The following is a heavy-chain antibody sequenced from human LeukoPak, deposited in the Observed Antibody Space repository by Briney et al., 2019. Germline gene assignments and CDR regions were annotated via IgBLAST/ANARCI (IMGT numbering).Heavy chain of an antibody. CDR3: VRDIYYYDSSGYYFPGGSDY. J-gene: IGHJ4*02. CDR2: ISNIGNHV. V-gene: IGHV3-21*01. CDR1: GFTFRTFS. D-gene: IGHD3-22*01. Sequence: GGSLRLSCTVSGFTFRTFSMNWIRQAPGKGLEWVSSISNIGNHVYFADSVKGRFTISRDNAKNSLYLQMNSLRAEDTAVYYCVRDIYYYDSSGYYFPGGSDYWGQGTLVTVSS.